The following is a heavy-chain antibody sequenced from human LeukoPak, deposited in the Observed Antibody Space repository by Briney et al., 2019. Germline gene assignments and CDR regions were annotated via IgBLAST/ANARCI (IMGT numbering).Heavy chain of an antibody. V-gene: IGHV1-69*05. J-gene: IGHJ6*03. Sequence: VASVKVSCKASGGTFSSYAISWVRQAPGQGLEWMGGIIPIFGTANYAQKFQGRVTMATDTSTSTAYMELRSLRSDDTAVYYCARAVKKQQLVLDYYYMDVWGKGTTVTVSS. CDR3: ARAVKKQQLVLDYYYMDV. CDR1: GGTFSSYA. D-gene: IGHD6-13*01. CDR2: IIPIFGTA.